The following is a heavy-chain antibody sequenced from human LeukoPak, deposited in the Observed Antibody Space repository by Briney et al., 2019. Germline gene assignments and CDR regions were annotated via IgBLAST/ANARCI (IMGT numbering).Heavy chain of an antibody. V-gene: IGHV3-23*01. D-gene: IGHD3-10*01. CDR2: ISGSGGST. CDR1: GFTFSSYA. J-gene: IGHJ6*02. Sequence: LPGGSLRLSCAASGFTFSSYAMSWVRQAPGKGLEWVSAISGSGGSTYYADSVKGRFTISRDNSKNTLYLQMNSLRAEDTAVYYCARWGKGYSDSGSYDYYYYYGMDVWGQGTTVTVSS. CDR3: ARWGKGYSDSGSYDYYYYYGMDV.